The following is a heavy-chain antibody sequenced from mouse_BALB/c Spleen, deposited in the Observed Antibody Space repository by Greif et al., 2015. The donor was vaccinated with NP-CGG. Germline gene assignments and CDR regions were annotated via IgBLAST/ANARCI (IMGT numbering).Heavy chain of an antibody. V-gene: IGHV1-54*03. J-gene: IGHJ2*01. CDR1: GYAFTNYL. CDR3: ARAYGYADY. D-gene: IGHD1-2*01. CDR2: INPGSGGT. Sequence: QVQLQQSGAELVRPGTSVKVSCKASGYAFTNYLIEWVKQRPGQGLEWIGVINPGSGGTNYNEKFKGKATLTADKSSSTAYMQLSSLTSDDSAVYFCARAYGYADYWGQGTTLTVSS.